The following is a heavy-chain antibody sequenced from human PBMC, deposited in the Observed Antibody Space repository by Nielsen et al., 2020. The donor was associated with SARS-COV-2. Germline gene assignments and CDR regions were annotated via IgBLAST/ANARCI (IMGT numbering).Heavy chain of an antibody. J-gene: IGHJ2*01. CDR3: AIKRGSSSPGYFDL. V-gene: IGHV4-34*01. Sequence: SETLSLTCAVYGGSFSGYYWSWIRQPPGKGLEWIGVINHSGSTNYNPTLKSRVTISVYTSKTKFSLKLNSVTAADTAVYYCAIKRGSSSPGYFDLWGRGTLVTVSS. D-gene: IGHD6-6*01. CDR1: GGSFSGYY. CDR2: INHSGST.